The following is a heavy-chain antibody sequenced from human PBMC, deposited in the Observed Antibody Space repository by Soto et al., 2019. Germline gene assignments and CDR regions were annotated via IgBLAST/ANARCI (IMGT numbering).Heavy chain of an antibody. V-gene: IGHV3-49*03. J-gene: IGHJ6*03. CDR3: TTTTDDYGDYVYYYYYTDV. D-gene: IGHD4-17*01. Sequence: GGSLRLSCTASGFTFGDYAMSWFRQAPGKGLEWVGFIRSKAYGGTTEYAASVKGRFTISRDDSKSIAYLQMNSLKTEDTAVYNCTTTTDDYGDYVYYYYYTDVWGKGTTVTVSS. CDR1: GFTFGDYA. CDR2: IRSKAYGGTT.